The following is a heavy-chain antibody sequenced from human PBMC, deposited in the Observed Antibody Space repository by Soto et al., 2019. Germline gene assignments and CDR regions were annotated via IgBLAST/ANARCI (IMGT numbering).Heavy chain of an antibody. CDR2: IIPIFGTA. Sequence: QVQLVQSGAEVKKPGSSVKVSCNASGGTFSSYAISWVRQAPGQGLEWMGGIIPIFGTANYAQKFQGRVTITADESTSTAYMELSSLRSEDTAVYYCARVVGQIFGVVIKSQWYFDYWGQGTLVTVSS. CDR3: ARVVGQIFGVVIKSQWYFDY. J-gene: IGHJ4*02. V-gene: IGHV1-69*01. D-gene: IGHD3-3*01. CDR1: GGTFSSYA.